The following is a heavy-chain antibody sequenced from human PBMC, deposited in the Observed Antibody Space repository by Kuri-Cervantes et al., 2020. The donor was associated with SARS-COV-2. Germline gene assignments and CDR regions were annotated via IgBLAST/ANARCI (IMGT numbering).Heavy chain of an antibody. Sequence: GESLKISCAASGFTFSNSDMNWVRQAPGKGLEWVAVISYDGSNKYYADSVKGRFTTSRDNSKNTLYLQMNSLRAEDTAVYYCAKDIVLMVYAIKVMGYYYYGMDVWAQGPT. CDR1: GFTFSNSD. CDR2: ISYDGSNK. D-gene: IGHD2-8*01. J-gene: IGHJ6*02. CDR3: AKDIVLMVYAIKVMGYYYYGMDV. V-gene: IGHV3-30*18.